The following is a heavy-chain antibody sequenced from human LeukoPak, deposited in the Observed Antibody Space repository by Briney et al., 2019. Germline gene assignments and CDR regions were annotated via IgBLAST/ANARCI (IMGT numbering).Heavy chain of an antibody. CDR1: GFTFSSYG. V-gene: IGHV3-30*02. CDR2: IRYDGSNK. J-gene: IGHJ5*02. D-gene: IGHD3-22*01. CDR3: AKDALDYYDSSGYSNWFDP. Sequence: GGSLRLSCAASGFTFSSYGMHWVRQAPGKGPEWVAFIRYDGSNKYYADSVKGRFTISRDNSKNTLYLQMNSLRAEDTAVYYCAKDALDYYDSSGYSNWFDPWGQGTLVTVSS.